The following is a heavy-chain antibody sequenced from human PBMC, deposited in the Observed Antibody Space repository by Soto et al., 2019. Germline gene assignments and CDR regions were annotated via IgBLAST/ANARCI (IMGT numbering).Heavy chain of an antibody. Sequence: GSLRLSCAASGFTFSSYSMNWVRQAPGKGLEWVSYISSSSSTIYYADSVKGRFTISRDNAKNSLYLQMNSLRAEDTAVYYCARVSNWNYIISGYDAFDIWGQGTMVTVSS. CDR3: ARVSNWNYIISGYDAFDI. CDR2: ISSSSSTI. J-gene: IGHJ3*02. V-gene: IGHV3-48*01. D-gene: IGHD1-7*01. CDR1: GFTFSSYS.